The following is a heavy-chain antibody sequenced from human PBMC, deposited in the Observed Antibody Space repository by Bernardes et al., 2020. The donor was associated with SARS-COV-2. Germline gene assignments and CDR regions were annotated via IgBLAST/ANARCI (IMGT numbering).Heavy chain of an antibody. CDR2: IYYSGST. J-gene: IGHJ6*01. CDR3: ARGARRITIFGVETEGMDV. V-gene: IGHV4-31*03. CDR1: GGFISSGGYY. Sequence: SEPLHLTCTVSGGFISSGGYYWSWILQHPGKGLEWIGYIYYSGSTYYNPSLKSRVTISVDTSKNQFSLKLSSVTAADTAVYYCARGARRITIFGVETEGMDVWGQGTTVTVSS. D-gene: IGHD3-3*01.